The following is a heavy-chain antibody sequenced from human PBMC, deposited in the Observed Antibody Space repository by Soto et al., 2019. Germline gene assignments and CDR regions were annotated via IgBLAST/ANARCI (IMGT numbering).Heavy chain of an antibody. D-gene: IGHD6-13*01. CDR3: ARDVSPGSSSLYLDAFDI. CDR2: INRDGSKK. Sequence: EVQLAESGGDLVQPGGSLRLSCAASGFTLSAYWMTWVRQAPGKGLEWVANINRDGSKKSYLDSVRGRFTISRANVGNSLYLQMYRLRADDTALYYCARDVSPGSSSLYLDAFDIWGQGTMVTVSS. J-gene: IGHJ3*02. CDR1: GFTLSAYW. V-gene: IGHV3-7*05.